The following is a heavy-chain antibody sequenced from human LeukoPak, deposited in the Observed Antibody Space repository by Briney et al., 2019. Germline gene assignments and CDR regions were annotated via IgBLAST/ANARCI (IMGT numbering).Heavy chain of an antibody. V-gene: IGHV3-53*05. D-gene: IGHD3-22*01. CDR1: GFTVSSNY. CDR3: ARGGTTTVATFDY. J-gene: IGHJ4*02. CDR2: IYSGGST. Sequence: PGGSLRLSCAASGFTVSSNYMSWVRQAPGKALEGVSVIYSGGSTYYADSVKGRFTISRDNSKNTLYLRMNSLRAEDTAVYYCARGGTTTVATFDYWGQGTLVTVSS.